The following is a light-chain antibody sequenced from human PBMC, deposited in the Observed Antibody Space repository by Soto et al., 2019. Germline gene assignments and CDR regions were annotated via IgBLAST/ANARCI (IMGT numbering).Light chain of an antibody. CDR1: QSVSSSY. V-gene: IGKV3-20*01. Sequence: EIVLTQSPGTLSLSSGETATLSCRASQSVSSSYLAWYQQKPGQAPRLLIFAASSRATGIPDRFSGSGSGPDFTLTISRLEPEDFGVYYCQQYGSSRYTFGQGTKLEIK. CDR2: AAS. J-gene: IGKJ2*01. CDR3: QQYGSSRYT.